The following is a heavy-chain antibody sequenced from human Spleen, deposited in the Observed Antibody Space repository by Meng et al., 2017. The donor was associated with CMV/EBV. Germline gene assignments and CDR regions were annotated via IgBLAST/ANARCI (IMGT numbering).Heavy chain of an antibody. CDR2: VYYTGTA. Sequence: SETLSLTCTVSGASIRSNFWGWIRQTPGKGLEWVGYVYYTGTAYYNPSLKSRVTISIDRSRDQFSLRLTSVTAADTAVYYCATLTTYSWFDPWGQGTLVTVSS. CDR1: GASIRSNF. V-gene: IGHV4-59*13. D-gene: IGHD4-11*01. J-gene: IGHJ5*02. CDR3: ATLTTYSWFDP.